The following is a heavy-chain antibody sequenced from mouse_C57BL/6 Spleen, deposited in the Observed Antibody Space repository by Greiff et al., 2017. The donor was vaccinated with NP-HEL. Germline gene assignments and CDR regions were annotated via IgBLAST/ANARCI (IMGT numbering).Heavy chain of an antibody. CDR3: ARSAIYYFGPFAY. CDR2: INPGSGGT. D-gene: IGHD1-1*01. V-gene: IGHV1-54*01. J-gene: IGHJ3*01. CDR1: GYAFTNYL. Sequence: QVQLQQSGAELVRPGTSVKVSCKASGYAFTNYLIAWVKQRPGQGLEWIGVINPGSGGTNYHENFKGKATLTADKSSSTDYMQLSSLTSEDSAVYCCARSAIYYFGPFAYWGQGTLVTVS.